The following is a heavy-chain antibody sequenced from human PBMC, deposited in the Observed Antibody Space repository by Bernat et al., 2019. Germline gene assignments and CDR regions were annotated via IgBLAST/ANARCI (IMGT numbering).Heavy chain of an antibody. J-gene: IGHJ6*03. CDR1: GFTFSSYE. CDR2: ISSSGSTI. Sequence: EVQLVESGGGLVQPGGSLRLSCAASGFTFSSYEMNWVLQAPGKGLEWVSYISSSGSTIYYADSVKGRFTISRDNAKNSLYLQMNSLRAEDTAVYYCAREPNYMDVWGKGTTVTVSS. CDR3: AREPNYMDV. V-gene: IGHV3-48*03.